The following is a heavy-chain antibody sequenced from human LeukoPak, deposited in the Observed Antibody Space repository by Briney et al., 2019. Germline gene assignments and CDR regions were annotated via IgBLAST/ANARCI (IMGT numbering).Heavy chain of an antibody. J-gene: IGHJ4*02. D-gene: IGHD4-11*01. CDR1: GFTFSSHR. CDR3: ARVIAIHTVTPFDH. CDR2: VSTSSTTI. V-gene: IGHV3-48*04. Sequence: GGSLRLSCAAFGFTFSSHRMHWARQAPGQGLEWVAYVSTSSTTIQYADSVKGRFTISRDDAKNSLSLQMNSLRVEDTAVYYCARVIAIHTVTPFDHWGQGTLVTVSS.